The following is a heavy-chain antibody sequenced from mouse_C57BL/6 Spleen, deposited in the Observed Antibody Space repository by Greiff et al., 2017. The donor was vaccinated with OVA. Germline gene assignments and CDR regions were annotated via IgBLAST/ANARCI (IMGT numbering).Heavy chain of an antibody. CDR2: INPNYGTT. V-gene: IGHV1-39*01. D-gene: IGHD2-10*01. Sequence: EVKVVESGPELVKPGASVKISCKASGYSFTDYNMNWVKQSNGKSLEWIGVINPNYGTTSYNQKFKGKATLTVDQSSSTAYMQLNSLTSEDSAVYYCAREPYPADYFDYWGQGTTLTVSS. CDR1: GYSFTDYN. CDR3: AREPYPADYFDY. J-gene: IGHJ2*01.